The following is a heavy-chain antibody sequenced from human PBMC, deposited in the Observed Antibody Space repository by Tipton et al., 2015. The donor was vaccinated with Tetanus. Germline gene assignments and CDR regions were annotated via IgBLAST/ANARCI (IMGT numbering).Heavy chain of an antibody. J-gene: IGHJ4*02. CDR1: GASISSNT. CDR3: ASGSTLDY. D-gene: IGHD6-25*01. Sequence: LSLTCTVSGASISSNTYYWGWIRQPPGKGLEWVASISSTSSYIYYADSLKGRFTISRDNAENSVYLQMSSLRADDTAVYYCASGSTLDYWGQGALVSVSS. CDR2: ISSTSSYI. V-gene: IGHV3-21*01.